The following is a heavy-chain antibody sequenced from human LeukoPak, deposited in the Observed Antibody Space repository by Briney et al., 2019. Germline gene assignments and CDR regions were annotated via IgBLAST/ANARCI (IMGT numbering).Heavy chain of an antibody. D-gene: IGHD3-16*01. V-gene: IGHV3-33*08. J-gene: IGHJ4*02. Sequence: GGSLRLSCAASGFTVSSNYMSWVRQAPGKGLEWVTVIWSDGSQMYYADSVKGRFTISRDNSKNTLSLQMDSLRAEDTAIYYCARRGSKTYDFDFWGQGTLVTVSS. CDR2: IWSDGSQM. CDR1: GFTVSSNY. CDR3: ARRGSKTYDFDF.